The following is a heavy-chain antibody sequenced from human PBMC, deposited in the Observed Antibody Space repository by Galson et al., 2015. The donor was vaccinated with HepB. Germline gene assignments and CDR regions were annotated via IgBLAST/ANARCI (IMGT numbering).Heavy chain of an antibody. CDR1: GYTFTSYY. CDR2: INPSGGST. J-gene: IGHJ6*03. D-gene: IGHD4-17*01. CDR3: ARGYYGDQTYYYYYYMDV. V-gene: IGHV1-46*03. Sequence: SVKVSCKASGYTFTSYYMHWVRQAPGQGLEWMGIINPSGGSTSYAQKFQGRVTMTRDTSTSTVYMELSSLRSEDTAVYYCARGYYGDQTYYYYYYMDVWGKGTTVTVSS.